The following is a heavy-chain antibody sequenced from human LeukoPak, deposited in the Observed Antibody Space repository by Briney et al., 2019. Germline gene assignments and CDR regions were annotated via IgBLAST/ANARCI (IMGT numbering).Heavy chain of an antibody. CDR2: INAGNGNT. CDR1: GYTFTSYA. V-gene: IGHV1-3*01. CDR3: ARGRSLRYFDWVDY. Sequence: ASVKVSCKASGYTFTSYAMHWVRQAPEQRLEWMGWINAGNGNTKYSQKFQGRVTITRDTSASTAYMELSSLRSEDTAVYYCARGRSLRYFDWVDYWGQGTLVTVSS. D-gene: IGHD3-9*01. J-gene: IGHJ4*02.